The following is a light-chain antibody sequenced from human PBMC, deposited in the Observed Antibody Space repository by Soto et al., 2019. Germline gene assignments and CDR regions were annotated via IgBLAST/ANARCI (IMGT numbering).Light chain of an antibody. CDR2: EVT. CDR1: SSDVGRYKY. J-gene: IGLJ1*01. CDR3: MSYTCSGHV. Sequence: QSALTQPPSASGSPGQSVTISCTGTSSDVGRYKYVSWYQQQHPGKAPKLIIYEVTKRPSGVPDRFSGSKSGNTASLTVSGLQAEDEADYYCMSYTCSGHVFGTGTKLTVL. V-gene: IGLV2-8*01.